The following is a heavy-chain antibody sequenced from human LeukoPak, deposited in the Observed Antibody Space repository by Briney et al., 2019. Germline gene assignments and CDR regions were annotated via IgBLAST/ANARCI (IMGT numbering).Heavy chain of an antibody. Sequence: GGSLRLSCAASGFTFDGYGMICVRQAPGKGLEWVSAISGSGGSTYYADSVKGRFTISRDNSKNTLYLQMNSLRAEDTAVYFCAKVTWDDAFDIWGQGAMVTVSS. D-gene: IGHD1-26*01. V-gene: IGHV3-23*01. CDR3: AKVTWDDAFDI. CDR1: GFTFDGYG. J-gene: IGHJ3*02. CDR2: ISGSGGST.